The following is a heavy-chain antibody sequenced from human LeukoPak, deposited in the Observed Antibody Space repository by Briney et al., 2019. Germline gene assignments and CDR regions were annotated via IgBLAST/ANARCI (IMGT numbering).Heavy chain of an antibody. Sequence: PSETLSLTCTVSGGSISSGDYYWSWIRQPPGKGLEWIGYIYYSGSTYYNPSLKSRVTISVDTSKNQFSLKLSSVTAADTAVYYCARGEMATTPLCSWGQGTLVTVSS. CDR3: ARGEMATTPLCS. V-gene: IGHV4-30-4*01. CDR2: IYYSGST. J-gene: IGHJ4*02. CDR1: GGSISSGDYY. D-gene: IGHD5-24*01.